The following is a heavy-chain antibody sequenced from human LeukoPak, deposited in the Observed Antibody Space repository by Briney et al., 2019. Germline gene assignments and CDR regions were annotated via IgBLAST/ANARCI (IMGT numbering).Heavy chain of an antibody. J-gene: IGHJ4*02. D-gene: IGHD2-2*02. CDR1: GFSLSTSGVG. Sequence: KESGPTLVKPTQTLTLTCTFSGFSLSTSGVGVGWIRQPPGKAPEWLALIYWNDDKRYSPSLKSRLTITKDTSKNQVVLTMTNMDPVDTATYYCALLGYCSSTSCYRSFDYWGQGTLVTVSS. CDR3: ALLGYCSSTSCYRSFDY. CDR2: IYWNDDK. V-gene: IGHV2-5*01.